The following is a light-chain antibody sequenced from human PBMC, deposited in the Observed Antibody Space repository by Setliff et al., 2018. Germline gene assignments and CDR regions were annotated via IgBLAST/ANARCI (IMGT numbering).Light chain of an antibody. Sequence: QSALTQPPSVSGAPGQRVTISCTGSSSNIGAGYDVHWYQQLPGTAPKLMISDVSKRPSGVPDRFSGSKSGNTASLTISGLQAEDEADYYCCSYAGTYTRYVFGTGTKV. CDR3: CSYAGTYTRYV. CDR1: SSNIGAGYD. CDR2: DVS. J-gene: IGLJ1*01. V-gene: IGLV1-40*01.